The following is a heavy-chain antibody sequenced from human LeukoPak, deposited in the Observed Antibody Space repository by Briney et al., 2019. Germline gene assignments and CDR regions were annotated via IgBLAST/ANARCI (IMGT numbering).Heavy chain of an antibody. D-gene: IGHD3-10*01. V-gene: IGHV4-38-2*02. CDR1: GGSISSFY. Sequence: SETLSLTCTVSGGSISSFYWSWIRQPPGKGLEWIGSIYHSGSTYYNPSLKSRVTISVDTSKNQFSLKLSSVTAADTAVYYSARAAASSYGSGSYYYGSFFYWGQGTLVTVSS. J-gene: IGHJ4*02. CDR3: ARAAASSYGSGSYYYGSFFY. CDR2: IYHSGST.